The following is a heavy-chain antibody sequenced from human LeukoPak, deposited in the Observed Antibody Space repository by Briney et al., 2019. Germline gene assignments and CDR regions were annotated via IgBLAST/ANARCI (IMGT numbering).Heavy chain of an antibody. CDR1: GFTFDDYA. V-gene: IGHV3-43*02. Sequence: GGSLRLSCAASGFTFDDYAMHWARQAPGKGLEWVSLISGDGGSTYYADSVKGRFTISRDNSKNSLYLQMNSLRTEDTALYYCAKDNIGSSRYQEPPQFDPWGQGTLVTVSS. CDR3: AKDNIGSSRYQEPPQFDP. CDR2: ISGDGGST. D-gene: IGHD6-13*01. J-gene: IGHJ5*02.